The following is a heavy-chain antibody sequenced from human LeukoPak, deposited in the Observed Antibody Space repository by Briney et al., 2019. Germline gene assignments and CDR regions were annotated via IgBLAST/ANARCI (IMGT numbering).Heavy chain of an antibody. CDR2: IYYSGST. D-gene: IGHD4-17*01. CDR1: GGSISSSSYY. CDR3: ARLGRNYGDYLNWFDP. J-gene: IGHJ5*02. Sequence: PSETLSLTCTVSGGSISSSSYYWGWIRQPPGKGLEWIGSIYYSGSTYYNPSLKSRVTISVDTSKNQFSLKLSSVTAADTAVYYCARLGRNYGDYLNWFDPWGQGTLVTVSS. V-gene: IGHV4-39*01.